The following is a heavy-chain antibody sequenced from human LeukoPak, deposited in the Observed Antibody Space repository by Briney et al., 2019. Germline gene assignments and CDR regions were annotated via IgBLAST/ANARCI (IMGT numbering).Heavy chain of an antibody. D-gene: IGHD4-17*01. J-gene: IGHJ5*02. CDR2: IYPGDSDT. CDR1: GYSFTSYW. CDR3: ARQSHDYGDYVVYNWFDP. Sequence: GESLKISRKGSGYSFTSYWIGWVRQMPGKGLEWMGIIYPGDSDTRYSPSFQGQVTISADKSISTAYLQWSSLKASDTAMYYCARQSHDYGDYVVYNWFDPWGQETLVTVSS. V-gene: IGHV5-51*01.